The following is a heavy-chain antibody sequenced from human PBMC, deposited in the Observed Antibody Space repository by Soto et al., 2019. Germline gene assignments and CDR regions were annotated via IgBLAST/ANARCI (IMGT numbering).Heavy chain of an antibody. CDR2: ISWNSGSI. Sequence: GGSLRLSCRASGFTFDDYAMHWVRQAPGKGLEWVSGISWNSGSIGYADSVKGRFTISRDNAKNSLYLQMNSLRAEDTALYYCAGGMDVWGQGTTVTVSS. CDR3: AGGMDV. CDR1: GFTFDDYA. V-gene: IGHV3-9*01. J-gene: IGHJ6*02.